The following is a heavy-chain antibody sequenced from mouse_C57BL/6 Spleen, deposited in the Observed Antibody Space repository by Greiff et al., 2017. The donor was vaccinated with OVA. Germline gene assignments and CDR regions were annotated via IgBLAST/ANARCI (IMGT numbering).Heavy chain of an antibody. Sequence: QVQLKQPGAELVRPGSSVKLSCKASGYTFTSYWMHLVNQRPIQGLEWIGNIDPSDSETHYNQKFKDKATLTVDKSSSTAYMQLSSLTSEDSAVYYCAKEKDYYGNSCAMDYWGQGTSVTVSS. CDR1: GYTFTSYW. D-gene: IGHD1-1*01. J-gene: IGHJ4*01. CDR3: AKEKDYYGNSCAMDY. V-gene: IGHV1-52*01. CDR2: IDPSDSET.